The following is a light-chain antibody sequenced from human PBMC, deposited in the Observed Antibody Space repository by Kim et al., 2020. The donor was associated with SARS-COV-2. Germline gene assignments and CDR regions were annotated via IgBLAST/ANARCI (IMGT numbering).Light chain of an antibody. Sequence: QPVLTQSPSASASLGASVKLTCTLSSGHSSYVIAWHQQQPEKGPRYLMRLNSDGSHSKGDGVPDRFSGSSSGAERYLTIPSLQSEDEADYYCQTWGTGIRVFGGGTQLTVL. CDR2: LNSDGSH. J-gene: IGLJ3*02. CDR3: QTWGTGIRV. V-gene: IGLV4-69*01. CDR1: SGHSSYV.